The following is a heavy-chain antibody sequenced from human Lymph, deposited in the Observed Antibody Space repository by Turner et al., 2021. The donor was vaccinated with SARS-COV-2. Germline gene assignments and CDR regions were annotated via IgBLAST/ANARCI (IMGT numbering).Heavy chain of an antibody. CDR3: ATDRSSGWPHYYYYTMDV. V-gene: IGHV1-24*01. CDR2: FDPEDGKT. D-gene: IGHD6-19*01. J-gene: IGHJ6*02. CDR1: GYTLTELS. Sequence: QVQRVQSGAEVKKPGASVKVACKVSGYTLTELSMHWVRQAPGKGLEWMGGFDPEDGKTIYAQKFQGRVTMTEDTSTDTAYMELSSLRSEDTAVYYCATDRSSGWPHYYYYTMDVWGQGTTVTVSS.